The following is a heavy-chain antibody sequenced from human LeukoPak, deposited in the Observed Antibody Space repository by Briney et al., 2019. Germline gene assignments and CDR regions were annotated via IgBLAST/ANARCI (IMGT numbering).Heavy chain of an antibody. D-gene: IGHD6-6*01. J-gene: IGHJ4*02. CDR1: GGSFGGYY. V-gene: IGHV4-34*01. Sequence: SETLSLTCVVYGGSFGGYYWTWIRQPPGKGLEWIGEINDGGSTNYNPSLKSRVIISIDTSKKQFSLKLNSVTSADTAVYYCARNSAYSTSSGVNLWGQGTLVTVSS. CDR2: INDGGST. CDR3: ARNSAYSTSSGVNL.